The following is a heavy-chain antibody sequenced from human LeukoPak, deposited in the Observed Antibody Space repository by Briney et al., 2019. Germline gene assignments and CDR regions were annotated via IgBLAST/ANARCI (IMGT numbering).Heavy chain of an antibody. D-gene: IGHD3-10*01. CDR1: GYSISSGYY. Sequence: PSETLSLTCTVSGYSISSGYYWGWIRQPPGKGREWIGSVSHSESTYYKTSLKRRVTISIDTSKNQFSLKLSSVTASDTAVYYCARVQRGLLWFGELYGAIYYYMDVWGKGTTVTVSS. CDR2: VSHSEST. V-gene: IGHV4-38-2*02. CDR3: ARVQRGLLWFGELYGAIYYYMDV. J-gene: IGHJ6*03.